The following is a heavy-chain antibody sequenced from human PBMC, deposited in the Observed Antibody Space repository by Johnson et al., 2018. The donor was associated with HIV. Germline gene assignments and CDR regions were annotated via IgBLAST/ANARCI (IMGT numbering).Heavy chain of an antibody. CDR2: IKRKTDGGTT. Sequence: MLLVESGGGVVQPGGSLKLSCAASGFTFSNAWMNWVRQATGKGLEWVGRIKRKTDGGTTDYAAPVKGRFTISIDDSKNTLYLQMNSLKTEDTAVYYCTTRGFVVVPAANLHAFDIWGQGTMVTVSS. CDR3: TTRGFVVVPAANLHAFDI. D-gene: IGHD2-2*01. V-gene: IGHV3-15*01. CDR1: GFTFSNAW. J-gene: IGHJ3*02.